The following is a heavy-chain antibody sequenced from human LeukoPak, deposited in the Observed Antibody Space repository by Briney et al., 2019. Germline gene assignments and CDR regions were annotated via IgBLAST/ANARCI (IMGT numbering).Heavy chain of an antibody. V-gene: IGHV3-30*04. CDR1: GFTFSSYA. J-gene: IGHJ1*01. CDR3: ASHDRKH. Sequence: GRSLRLSCAASGFTFSSYAMHWVRQAPGKGLEWVAVISYDGSNKYYADSVKGRFTISRDNSKNTLYLQMNSLRAEDTVVYYCASHDRKHWGQGTLVTVSS. CDR2: ISYDGSNK.